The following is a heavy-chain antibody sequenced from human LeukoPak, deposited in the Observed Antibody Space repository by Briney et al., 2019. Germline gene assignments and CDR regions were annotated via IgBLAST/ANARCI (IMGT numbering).Heavy chain of an antibody. Sequence: SETLSLTCTVSGGSISSYYWSWIRQPPGKGLEWIGYIYYSGSTNYNPSLKSRVTISVDTSKNQFSLKLSSVTAADTAVYYCAREGRGYSYGHTNHDAFDVWGQGTMVTVSS. J-gene: IGHJ3*01. CDR1: GGSISSYY. CDR3: AREGRGYSYGHTNHDAFDV. CDR2: IYYSGST. V-gene: IGHV4-59*01. D-gene: IGHD5-18*01.